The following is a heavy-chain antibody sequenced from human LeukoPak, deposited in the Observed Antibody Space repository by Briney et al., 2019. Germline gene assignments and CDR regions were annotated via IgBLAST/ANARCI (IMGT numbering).Heavy chain of an antibody. Sequence: SETLSLTCTVSGGSISSYYWSWIRQPAGKGLEWIGRVYTSGSTNYNPSLKSRVTMSVDTSKNQFSLKLSSVTAADTAVYYCARERFLEWLSEDAFDIWGQGTMVTVSS. CDR2: VYTSGST. D-gene: IGHD3-3*01. CDR1: GGSISSYY. V-gene: IGHV4-4*07. CDR3: ARERFLEWLSEDAFDI. J-gene: IGHJ3*02.